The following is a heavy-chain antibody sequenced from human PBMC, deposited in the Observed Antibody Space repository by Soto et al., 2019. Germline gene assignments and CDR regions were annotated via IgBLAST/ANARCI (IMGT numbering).Heavy chain of an antibody. J-gene: IGHJ4*02. CDR2: IYDRGSI. D-gene: IGHD5-18*01. V-gene: IGHV4-59*01. CDR1: GGSISSYY. Sequence: QVQLQESGPGLVKPSETLSLTCTVSGGSISSYYWSWIRQPPGKGLEWIGYIYDRGSINYNPSLTSRVNISVGTSKNQFPLKLSSVPAADTAVYYCARGYSYGYAGRLFDYWRQGTLVTVSS. CDR3: ARGYSYGYAGRLFDY.